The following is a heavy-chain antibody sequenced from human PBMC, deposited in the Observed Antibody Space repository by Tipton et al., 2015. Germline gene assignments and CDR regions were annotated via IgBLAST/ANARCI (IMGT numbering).Heavy chain of an antibody. V-gene: IGHV3-23*01. J-gene: IGHJ4*02. Sequence: LSCAASGFTFTDVYMSWVRQAPGKGLEWVSSISGSGGSTYYADSVKGRFTISRDNSKDTLYLQMNSLRAEDTAVYYCAKESLDYWGQGTLVTVSS. CDR2: ISGSGGST. CDR3: AKESLDY. CDR1: GFTFTDVY.